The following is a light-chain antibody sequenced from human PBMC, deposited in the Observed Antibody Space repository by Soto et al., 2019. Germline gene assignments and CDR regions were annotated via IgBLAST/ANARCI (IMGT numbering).Light chain of an antibody. V-gene: IGKV3-11*01. CDR1: QSVSTF. J-gene: IGKJ1*01. Sequence: EIVLTQSPATLSLSPGARALLSCRASQSVSTFLAWFQQKPGQPPRLLIYNASNRTTGIPARFSGSGSGTDFTLTISSLEPEDFAVYYCQQYVSSPWAFGQGTKVDIK. CDR2: NAS. CDR3: QQYVSSPWA.